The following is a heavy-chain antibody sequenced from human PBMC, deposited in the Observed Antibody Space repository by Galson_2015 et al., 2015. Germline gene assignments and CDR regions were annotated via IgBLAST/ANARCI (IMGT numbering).Heavy chain of an antibody. J-gene: IGHJ5*02. V-gene: IGHV4-4*02. CDR2: IYHSGGT. CDR1: GGSISSSNW. CDR3: ARVVGITSNWFDP. D-gene: IGHD3-10*01. Sequence: ETLSLTCAVSGGSISSSNWWSWVRQPPGKGLEWIGEIYHSGGTNYNPSLKSRVTISVDKSKNQFSLKLSSVTAADTAVYYCARVVGITSNWFDPWGQGTLVTVSS.